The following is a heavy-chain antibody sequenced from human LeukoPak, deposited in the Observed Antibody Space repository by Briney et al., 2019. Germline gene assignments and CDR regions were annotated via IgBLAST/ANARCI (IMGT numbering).Heavy chain of an antibody. CDR3: ARGISGWNDFHS. J-gene: IGHJ4*02. V-gene: IGHV1-2*02. CDR1: GYTFTAYF. CDR2: INPNSSGT. D-gene: IGHD1-1*01. Sequence: ASVKVSCKASGYTFTAYFMHWVRQAPGQGLEWMGWINPNSSGTHYAQHFRGRVTLTRDTPINTTYMDLSSLRSDDTAVYYCARGISGWNDFHSWGQGTLVSVSS.